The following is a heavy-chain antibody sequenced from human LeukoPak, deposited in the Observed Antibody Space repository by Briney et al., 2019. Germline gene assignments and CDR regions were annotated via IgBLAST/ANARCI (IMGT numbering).Heavy chain of an antibody. CDR1: GYTFTSYD. CDR3: ARSRGVLGGGVDAFNI. CDR2: MNPNSGNT. J-gene: IGHJ3*02. V-gene: IGHV1-8*01. Sequence: ASVKVSCKASGYTFTSYDINWVRQATGQGLEWMGWMNPNSGNTGHAQNFQGRVNMTRSTSISTAYMELSSLRSEDTAVYYCARSRGVLGGGVDAFNIWGQGTMVTVSS. D-gene: IGHD3-16*01.